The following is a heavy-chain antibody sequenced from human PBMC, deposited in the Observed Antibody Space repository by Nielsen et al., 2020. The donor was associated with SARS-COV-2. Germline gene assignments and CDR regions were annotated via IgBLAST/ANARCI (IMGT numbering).Heavy chain of an antibody. D-gene: IGHD5-24*01. J-gene: IGHJ6*02. CDR2: ISSSSTI. CDR1: GFTFSSYS. CDR3: ARDRDGYNRHYYYGMDV. V-gene: IGHV3-48*02. Sequence: GGSLRLSCAASGFTFSSYSMNWVRQAPGKGLEWVSYISSSSTIYYADSVKGRFTISRDNAKNSLYLQMNSLRDEDTAVYYCARDRDGYNRHYYYGMDVWGQGTTVTVSS.